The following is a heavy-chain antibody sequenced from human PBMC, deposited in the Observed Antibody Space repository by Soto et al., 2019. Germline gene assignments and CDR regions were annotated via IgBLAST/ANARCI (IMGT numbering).Heavy chain of an antibody. CDR1: GFTFSSYA. CDR2: ISYDGSNK. V-gene: IGHV3-30-3*01. J-gene: IGHJ5*02. Sequence: GGSLRLSCAASGFTFSSYAMHWVRQAPGKGLEWVAVISYDGSNKYYADSVKGRFTISRDNSKNTLYLQMNSLRAEDTAVYYCAREEGDGSYYGWFDPWGQGTLVTVSS. D-gene: IGHD1-26*01. CDR3: AREEGDGSYYGWFDP.